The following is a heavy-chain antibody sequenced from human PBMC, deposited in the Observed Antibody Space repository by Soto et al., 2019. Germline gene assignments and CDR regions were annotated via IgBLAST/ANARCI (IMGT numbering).Heavy chain of an antibody. CDR1: GFIFSSYG. V-gene: IGHV3-30*18. CDR3: AKEVWSGPMDV. CDR2: ISYDGSNK. D-gene: IGHD3-3*01. Sequence: QVQRVDSGGGVVQPGRSLRLSCAASGFIFSSYGMHWVRQAPGKGLEWVAVISYDGSNKYYADSVKGRFTISRDNSKNTLYLQMNSLRAEDTAVYYCAKEVWSGPMDVWGQGTTVTVSS. J-gene: IGHJ6*02.